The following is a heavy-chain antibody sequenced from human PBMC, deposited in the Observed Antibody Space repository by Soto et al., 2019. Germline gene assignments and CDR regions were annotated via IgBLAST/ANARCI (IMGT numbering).Heavy chain of an antibody. CDR3: ASEVYCSSTSCPNGYFQH. V-gene: IGHV3-21*01. CDR1: GFTFSSYS. J-gene: IGHJ1*01. D-gene: IGHD2-2*01. CDR2: ISSSSSYI. Sequence: VQLVESGGGLVKPGGSLRLSCAASGFTFSSYSMNWVRQAPGKGLEWVSSISSSSSYIYYADSVKGRFTISRDNAKNSLYLQMNSLRAEDTAVYYCASEVYCSSTSCPNGYFQHWGQGTLVTVSS.